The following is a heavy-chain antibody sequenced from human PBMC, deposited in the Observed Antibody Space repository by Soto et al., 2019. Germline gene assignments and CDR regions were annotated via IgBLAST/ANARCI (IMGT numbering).Heavy chain of an antibody. J-gene: IGHJ6*02. Sequence: SETLSLTCTVSGGSISSYYWSWIRQPPGKGLEWIGYIYYSGSTNYNPSLKSRVTISVDTSKNQFSLKLSSVTAADTAVDYCAGDLRRASPLYYYYYGMDVWGQGTTVTVSS. CDR1: GGSISSYY. V-gene: IGHV4-59*01. CDR2: IYYSGST. D-gene: IGHD1-26*01. CDR3: AGDLRRASPLYYYYYGMDV.